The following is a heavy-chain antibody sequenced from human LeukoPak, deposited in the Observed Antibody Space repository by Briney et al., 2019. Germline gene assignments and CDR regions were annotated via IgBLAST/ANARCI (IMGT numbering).Heavy chain of an antibody. CDR3: ARAPYFVVVPAAPGYYYYMDV. CDR1: GGSISSSSYY. CDR2: IYTSGST. V-gene: IGHV4-61*02. D-gene: IGHD2-2*01. Sequence: SETLSLTCTVSGGSISSSSYYWSWIRQPAGKGLEWIGRIYTSGSTNYNPSLKSRVTISVDTSKNQFSLKLSSVTAADTAVYYCARAPYFVVVPAAPGYYYYMDVWGKGTTVTVSS. J-gene: IGHJ6*03.